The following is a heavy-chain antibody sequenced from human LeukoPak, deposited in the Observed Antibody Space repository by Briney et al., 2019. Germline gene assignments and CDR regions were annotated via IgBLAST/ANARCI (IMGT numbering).Heavy chain of an antibody. CDR3: AKERYSSGWSDSFDY. J-gene: IGHJ4*02. D-gene: IGHD6-19*01. V-gene: IGHV3-23*01. CDR2: ISGSGGNT. CDR1: GFTFSTYA. Sequence: GGSLRLSCAASGFTFSTYAMSCVRQAPGKGPEWVSSISGSGGNTYYADSVKGRFTISRDNSKNTLYLQMNSLRAEDTALYYWAKERYSSGWSDSFDYWGQGTLVTVSS.